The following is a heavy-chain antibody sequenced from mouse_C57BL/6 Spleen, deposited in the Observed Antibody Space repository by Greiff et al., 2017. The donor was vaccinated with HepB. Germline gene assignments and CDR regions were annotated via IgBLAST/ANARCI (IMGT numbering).Heavy chain of an antibody. CDR3: ARGAQYYGSGAWYFDV. V-gene: IGHV1-69*01. Sequence: QVQLQQPGAELVMPGASVKLSCTASGYTFTSYCMHWVKQRPGQGLEWIGEIDPSDSYTNYNHKFQGKSTLTVDKSSSTAYMQLSSLTSEDSAVYYCARGAQYYGSGAWYFDVWGTGTPVTVSA. CDR2: IDPSDSYT. CDR1: GYTFTSYC. J-gene: IGHJ1*03. D-gene: IGHD1-1*01.